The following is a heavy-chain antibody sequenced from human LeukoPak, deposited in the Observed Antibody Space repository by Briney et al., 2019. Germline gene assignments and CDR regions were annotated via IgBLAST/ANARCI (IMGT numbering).Heavy chain of an antibody. CDR3: ARDNGYQLLWW. D-gene: IGHD2-2*01. CDR2: ISCGKGET. Sequence: GASVKVSGKTSGYTFTRYAIHCVRQAPGQGLEWMGWISCGKGETKYSQKFQDRVTITRDTSSSTAYMELSSLRSEDTAVYYCARDNGYQLLWWWGQGTLVTVSS. V-gene: IGHV1-3*01. CDR1: GYTFTRYA. J-gene: IGHJ4*02.